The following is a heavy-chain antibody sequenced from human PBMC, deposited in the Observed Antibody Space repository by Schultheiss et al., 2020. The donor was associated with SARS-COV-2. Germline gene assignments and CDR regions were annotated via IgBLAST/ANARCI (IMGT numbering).Heavy chain of an antibody. V-gene: IGHV2-5*01. D-gene: IGHD1-1*01. CDR2: IYWNDDK. Sequence: SGPTLVKPTQTLTLTCTFSGFSLSTSGVGVGWIRQPPGKALEWLAVIYWNDDKRYSPSLKSRITITKDTAKNQVVLTMTNMDPVDTATYYCAHSARHYYYYGMDVWGQGTTVTVSS. CDR3: AHSARHYYYYGMDV. J-gene: IGHJ6*01. CDR1: GFSLSTSGVG.